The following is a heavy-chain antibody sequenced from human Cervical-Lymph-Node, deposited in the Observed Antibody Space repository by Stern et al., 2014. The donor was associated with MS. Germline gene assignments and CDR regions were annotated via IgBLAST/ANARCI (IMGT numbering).Heavy chain of an antibody. V-gene: IGHV1-46*01. J-gene: IGHJ4*02. D-gene: IGHD5-12*01. CDR3: ARGDIVATIGFDY. CDR1: GYTFTNYY. CDR2: ISRSGGST. Sequence: QVQLVQSGAEVKKPGASVKGSCRASGYTFTNYYLHWVRQAPGQGLEWMGVISRSGGSTSSTQKFQGRVTMTRDTSTSTVYMELSNLRSEDTAVYYCARGDIVATIGFDYCGQGTLVTVSS.